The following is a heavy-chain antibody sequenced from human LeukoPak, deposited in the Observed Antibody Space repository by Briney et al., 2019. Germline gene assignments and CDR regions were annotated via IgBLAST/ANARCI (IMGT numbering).Heavy chain of an antibody. Sequence: GASVKVSCKASGYTFTGYYMHWVRQAPGQGLEWMGRINPNSGGTNYAQKFQGRVTMTRDTSISTAYMELSGLRSDDTAVYYCARGSGWYYYYMDVWGKGTTVTVSS. CDR1: GYTFTGYY. CDR3: ARGSGWYYYYMDV. J-gene: IGHJ6*03. D-gene: IGHD6-19*01. V-gene: IGHV1-2*06. CDR2: INPNSGGT.